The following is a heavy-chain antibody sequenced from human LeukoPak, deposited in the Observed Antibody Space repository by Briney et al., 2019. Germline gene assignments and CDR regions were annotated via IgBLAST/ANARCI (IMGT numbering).Heavy chain of an antibody. CDR1: GGTFSSYA. CDR2: IIPIFGTA. D-gene: IGHD3-10*01. J-gene: IGHJ6*04. V-gene: IGHV1-69*13. CDR3: AGGAYRELLWFGELLSPLYYYGMDV. Sequence: VASVTVSCKASGGTFSSYAISGVRQAPGQGLEGMGGIIPIFGTANYAQKFQGRVTITADESTITAYMELSTLRSEATAVYYCAGGAYRELLWFGELLSPLYYYGMDVWGKGTTVTVSS.